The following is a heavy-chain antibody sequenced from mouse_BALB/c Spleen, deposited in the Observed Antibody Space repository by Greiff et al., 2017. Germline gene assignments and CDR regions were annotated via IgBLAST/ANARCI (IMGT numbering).Heavy chain of an antibody. CDR2: IRLKSNNYAT. CDR1: GFTFSNYW. CDR3: TRNDYDGVFAY. J-gene: IGHJ3*01. D-gene: IGHD2-4*01. V-gene: IGHV6-6*02. Sequence: EVKLVESGGGLVQPGGSMKLSCVASGFTFSNYWMNWVRQSPEKGLEWVAEIRLKSNNYATHYAESVKGRFTISRDDSKSSVYLQMNNLRAEDTGIYYCTRNDYDGVFAYWGQGTLVTVSA.